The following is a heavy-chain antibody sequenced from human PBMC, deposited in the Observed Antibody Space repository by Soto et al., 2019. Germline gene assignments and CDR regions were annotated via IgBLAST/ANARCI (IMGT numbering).Heavy chain of an antibody. CDR2: ISAYNGNT. D-gene: IGHD3-10*01. CDR1: GYTFTGYG. V-gene: IGHV1-18*01. CDR3: ARVGILLWFGGPNDY. J-gene: IGHJ4*02. Sequence: GASVKVSCKASGYTFTGYGISWVRQAPGQGLEWMGWISAYNGNTNYAQKLQGRVTMTTDTSTSTAYMELRSLRSDDTAVYYCARVGILLWFGGPNDYWGQGTLVTSPQ.